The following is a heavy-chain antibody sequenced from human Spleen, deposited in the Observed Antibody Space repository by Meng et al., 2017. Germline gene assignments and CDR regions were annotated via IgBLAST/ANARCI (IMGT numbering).Heavy chain of an antibody. CDR1: GGSISSYY. CDR2: IYYSGTT. D-gene: IGHD6-13*01. CDR3: ARDEIAAAGWFDP. Sequence: SETLSLTCTVSGGSISSYYWGWIRQAPGKGLEWIGSIYYSGTTSYNPSLKSRVTISVDTSKNQLSLKLSSVTAADTAVYYCARDEIAAAGWFDPWGQGTQVTVSS. J-gene: IGHJ5*02. V-gene: IGHV4-39*07.